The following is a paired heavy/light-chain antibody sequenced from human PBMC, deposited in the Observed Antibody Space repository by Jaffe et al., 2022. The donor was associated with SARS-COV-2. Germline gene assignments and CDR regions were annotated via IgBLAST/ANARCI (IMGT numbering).Heavy chain of an antibody. CDR2: IYYSGST. Sequence: QVQLQESGPGLVKPSQTLSLTCTVSGGSISSGGYYWSWIRQHPGKGLEWIGYIYYSGSTYYNPSLKSRVTISVDTSKNQFSLKLSSVTAADTAVYYCARAPFFPSPLPDYGGRFGWFDPWGQGTLVTVSS. J-gene: IGHJ5*02. CDR3: ARAPFFPSPLPDYGGRFGWFDP. D-gene: IGHD4-17*01. V-gene: IGHV4-31*03. CDR1: GGSISSGGYY.
Light chain of an antibody. J-gene: IGKJ3*01. CDR3: QQYDNLPRIFT. V-gene: IGKV1-33*01. CDR2: DAS. Sequence: DIQMTQSPSSLSASVGDRVTITCQASQDISNYLNWYQQKPGKAPKLLIYDASNLETGVPSRFSGSGSGTDFTFTISSLQPEDIATYYCQQYDNLPRIFTFGPGTKVDIK. CDR1: QDISNY.